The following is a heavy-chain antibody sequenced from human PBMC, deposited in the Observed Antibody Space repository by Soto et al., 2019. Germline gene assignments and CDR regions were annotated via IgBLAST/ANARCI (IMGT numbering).Heavy chain of an antibody. CDR1: GFTFSRHG. CDR3: AKVDVSTAGSFDY. Sequence: GGSLRLSCVASGFTFSRHGLSWVRQAPGKGLEWVSTINPSGDSTFYADSVKGRFTISRDNSKNTVYLQMNSLSVGDTAVYLCAKVDVSTAGSFDYWGQGALVTAPQ. CDR2: INPSGDST. V-gene: IGHV3-23*01. D-gene: IGHD6-13*01. J-gene: IGHJ4*02.